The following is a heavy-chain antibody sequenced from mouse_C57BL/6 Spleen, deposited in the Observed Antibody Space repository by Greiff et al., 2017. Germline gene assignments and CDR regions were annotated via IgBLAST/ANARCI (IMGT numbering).Heavy chain of an antibody. Sequence: EVQLHQSGPELVKPGASVKMSCKASGYTFTDYNMHWVKQSHGKSLEWIGYINPNNGGTSYNQKFKGKATLTVNKSSSTAYMELRSLTSEDSAVYYCARHYGSSPWFAYWGQGTLVTVSA. J-gene: IGHJ3*01. CDR3: ARHYGSSPWFAY. CDR1: GYTFTDYN. V-gene: IGHV1-22*01. D-gene: IGHD1-1*01. CDR2: INPNNGGT.